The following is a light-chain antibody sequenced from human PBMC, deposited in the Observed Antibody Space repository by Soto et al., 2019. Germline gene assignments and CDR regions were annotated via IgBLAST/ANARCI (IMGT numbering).Light chain of an antibody. J-gene: IGKJ4*01. CDR1: QSVSGN. V-gene: IGKV3-15*01. Sequence: EIVMTQAPATLSVSPGERATLSCRASQSVSGNLAWYQQRHGQAPRLLIYGASTRATGIPARFSGSGSGTEFTLTISSLQSEDFAVYYCQQYNTWPPITFGGGTKVEIK. CDR3: QQYNTWPPIT. CDR2: GAS.